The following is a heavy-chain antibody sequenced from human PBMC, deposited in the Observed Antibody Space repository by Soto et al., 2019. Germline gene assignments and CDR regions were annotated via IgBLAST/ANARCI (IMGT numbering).Heavy chain of an antibody. CDR1: GFTFSSYG. CDR3: ARDQYDLPIYGMAV. Sequence: PGGSLRLSCAASGFTFSSYGMHWVRQAPGKGLEWVAVIWYDGSNKYYADSVKGRFTISRDNSKNTLYLQMNSLRAEDTAVYYCARDQYDLPIYGMAVWGQGTTVTVSS. D-gene: IGHD3-3*01. V-gene: IGHV3-33*01. J-gene: IGHJ6*02. CDR2: IWYDGSNK.